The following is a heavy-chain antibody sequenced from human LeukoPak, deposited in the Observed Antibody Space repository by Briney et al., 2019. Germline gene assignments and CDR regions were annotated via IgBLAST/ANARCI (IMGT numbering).Heavy chain of an antibody. J-gene: IGHJ6*02. CDR1: GFTFSTYA. CDR3: ARDPNAGTDHYYGMDV. Sequence: GGSLRLSCAASGFTFSTYAMHWVRQAPVKGLEWVAVISYDGSNKYYADSVKGRFTISRDNSKNTLYLQMNSLRAEDTAVYYCARDPNAGTDHYYGMDVWGQGTTVTVSS. D-gene: IGHD6-13*01. V-gene: IGHV3-30-3*01. CDR2: ISYDGSNK.